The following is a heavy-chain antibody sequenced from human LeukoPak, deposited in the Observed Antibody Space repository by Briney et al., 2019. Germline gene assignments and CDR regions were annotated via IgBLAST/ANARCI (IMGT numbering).Heavy chain of an antibody. D-gene: IGHD3-10*01. V-gene: IGHV4-39*01. CDR1: GGSTSSSSYY. CDR2: IHYSGTT. CDR3: ATSGSYYRAPDY. J-gene: IGHJ4*02. Sequence: PSETLSLTCTVSGGSTSSSSYYWGWIRQPPGKGLEWIGTIHYSGTTYYNPSLKSRVTISVDTSKSQFSLRLSSVTAADTAVYYCATSGSYYRAPDYWGQGTLVSVSS.